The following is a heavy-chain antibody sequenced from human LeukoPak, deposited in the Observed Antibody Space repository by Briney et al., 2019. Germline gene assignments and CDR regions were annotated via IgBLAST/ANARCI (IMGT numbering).Heavy chain of an antibody. CDR3: AKAKGSGWYGPYDY. Sequence: SETLSLTCTVSGGSIRSNYWSWIRQPPGKGLEWIGYIYYSGSTDFNPSLKSRVTISVDTSKNQFSLRLSSVTAADTAIYYCAKAKGSGWYGPYDYWGQGTLVTVSS. D-gene: IGHD6-19*01. CDR2: IYYSGST. CDR1: GGSIRSNY. V-gene: IGHV4-59*01. J-gene: IGHJ4*02.